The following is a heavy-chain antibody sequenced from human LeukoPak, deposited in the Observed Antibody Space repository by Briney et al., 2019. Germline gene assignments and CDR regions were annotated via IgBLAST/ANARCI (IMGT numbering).Heavy chain of an antibody. CDR3: ATAAAGTGYYFDY. V-gene: IGHV1-24*01. Sequence: ASVKVSCKVSGYTLTELSMHWVRQAPGKGLEWMGGFDSEDGETIYAQKFQGRVTMTEDTSTDTAYMELSSLRSEDTAVYYCATAAAGTGYYFDYWGQGTLVTVSS. J-gene: IGHJ4*02. CDR1: GYTLTELS. D-gene: IGHD6-13*01. CDR2: FDSEDGET.